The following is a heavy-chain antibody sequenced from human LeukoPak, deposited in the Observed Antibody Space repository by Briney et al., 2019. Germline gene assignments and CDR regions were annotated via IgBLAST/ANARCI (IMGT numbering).Heavy chain of an antibody. CDR2: INHSGST. V-gene: IGHV4-34*01. Sequence: SETLSLTCAVYGGSFSGYYWSWIRQPPGKGLEWIGEINHSGSTNYNPSLKSRVTISVDTSKNQFSLKLSSVTAADTAVYYCARAGDCSGGSCYSGLQRGFDPWGRGTLVTVSS. CDR3: ARAGDCSGGSCYSGLQRGFDP. D-gene: IGHD2-15*01. J-gene: IGHJ5*02. CDR1: GGSFSGYY.